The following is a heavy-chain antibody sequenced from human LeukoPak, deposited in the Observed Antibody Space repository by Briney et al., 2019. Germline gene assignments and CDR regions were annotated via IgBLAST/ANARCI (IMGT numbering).Heavy chain of an antibody. CDR2: IYTSGST. CDR1: GGSISSYY. V-gene: IGHV4-4*07. CDR3: ARDGGYSSSPYMDV. D-gene: IGHD6-13*01. Sequence: SETLSLTCTVSGGSISSYYWSWIRQPAGKGLEWIGRIYTSGSTNYNPSLKSRVTMSVDTSKNQFSLKLSSVTAADTAVYYCARDGGYSSSPYMDVWGKGTTVTVSS. J-gene: IGHJ6*03.